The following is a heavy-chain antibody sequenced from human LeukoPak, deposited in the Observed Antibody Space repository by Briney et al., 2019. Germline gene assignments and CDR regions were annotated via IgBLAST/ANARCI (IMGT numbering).Heavy chain of an antibody. CDR1: GFTLSDYW. D-gene: IGHD1-26*01. CDR3: ARDSTGTSEATTPFDY. Sequence: GGSLRLSCTASGFTLSDYWMDWVRQVPGKGLEWVANINQDETEKFYGDSVKGRFTISRDKAKNSLYLQMNSLRIEDTAIYYCARDSTGTSEATTPFDYWGQGTLVTVSS. CDR2: INQDETEK. V-gene: IGHV3-7*01. J-gene: IGHJ4*02.